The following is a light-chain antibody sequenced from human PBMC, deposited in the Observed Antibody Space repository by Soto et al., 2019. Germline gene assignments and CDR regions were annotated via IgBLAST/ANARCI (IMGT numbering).Light chain of an antibody. CDR1: HGISSH. V-gene: IGKV3-15*01. Sequence: VMTQSPATLSVSPGETATLSCRASHGISSHLAWYQQRPGQPPRLLIYGASTRATGVPARFSGSGSGTGLTLTISSLQSEDFGVFFCQQYNNWPPITFGQGTRLENK. J-gene: IGKJ5*01. CDR3: QQYNNWPPIT. CDR2: GAS.